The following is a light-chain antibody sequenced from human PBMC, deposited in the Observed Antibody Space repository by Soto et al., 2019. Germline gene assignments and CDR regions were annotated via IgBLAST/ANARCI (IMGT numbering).Light chain of an antibody. CDR2: DAS. V-gene: IGKV3-11*01. Sequence: EIVLTQSPATLSSFPGDRATLSCRASQSVSRYLAWYQQKPGQAPRLLIYDASNRATGIPARFSGSGSGTDFTLTISSLEPEDFAVYYCQQRSNWITFGHGTRLEIK. J-gene: IGKJ5*01. CDR3: QQRSNWIT. CDR1: QSVSRY.